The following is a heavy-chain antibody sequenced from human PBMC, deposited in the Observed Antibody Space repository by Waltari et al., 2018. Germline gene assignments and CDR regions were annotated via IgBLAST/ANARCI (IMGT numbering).Heavy chain of an antibody. D-gene: IGHD3-3*01. CDR1: GFTFSSYG. Sequence: QVQLVESGGGVVQPGRSLRLSCAASGFTFSSYGMHWVRQAPGRGLEWVAVISYDGSNKYYADSVKGRFTISRDNSKNTLYLQMNSLRAEDTAVYYCAKDRGPLEWSRSGDWFDPWGQGTLVTVSS. J-gene: IGHJ5*02. CDR3: AKDRGPLEWSRSGDWFDP. V-gene: IGHV3-30*18. CDR2: ISYDGSNK.